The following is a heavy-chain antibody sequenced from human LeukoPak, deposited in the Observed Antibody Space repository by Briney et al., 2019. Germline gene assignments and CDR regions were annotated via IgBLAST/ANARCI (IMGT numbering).Heavy chain of an antibody. J-gene: IGHJ6*02. V-gene: IGHV4-31*03. CDR2: IYYSGST. CDR1: GGSISSGGYY. CDR3: ARVGGYCSSTSCPLYYYGMDV. Sequence: SETLSLTCTVSGGSISSGGYYWSWISQHPGKGLEWIGYIYYSGSTYYNPSLKSRVTISVDTSKNQFSLKLSSVTAADTAVYYCARVGGYCSSTSCPLYYYGMDVWGQGTTVTVSS. D-gene: IGHD2-2*01.